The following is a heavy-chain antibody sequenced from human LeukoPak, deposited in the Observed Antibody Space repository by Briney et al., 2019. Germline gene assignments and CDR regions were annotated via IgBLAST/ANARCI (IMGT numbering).Heavy chain of an antibody. Sequence: SQTLSLTCTVSGGSISSGSYYWSWIRQPAGKGLEWIGRIYTSGSTNYNPSLKSRVTISVDTSKNQFSLTLSSVTAADTAIYYCARDGSSGYSLGYWGQGTLVTVSS. V-gene: IGHV4-61*02. CDR2: IYTSGST. CDR3: ARDGSSGYSLGY. D-gene: IGHD3-22*01. CDR1: GGSISSGSYY. J-gene: IGHJ4*02.